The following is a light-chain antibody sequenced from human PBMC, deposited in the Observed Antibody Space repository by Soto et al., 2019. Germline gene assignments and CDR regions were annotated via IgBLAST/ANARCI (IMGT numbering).Light chain of an antibody. V-gene: IGLV1-40*01. CDR2: GNS. Sequence: QAVVTQPPSVSGAPGQRVTISCTGSSSNIGAGYDVHWYQQLPGTAPKLLIYGNSNRPSGVPDRFSGSKSGTSASLAITGLHAEDEDDYYCQSYDTGLRTVFGGGTQLTVL. J-gene: IGLJ7*01. CDR1: SSNIGAGYD. CDR3: QSYDTGLRTV.